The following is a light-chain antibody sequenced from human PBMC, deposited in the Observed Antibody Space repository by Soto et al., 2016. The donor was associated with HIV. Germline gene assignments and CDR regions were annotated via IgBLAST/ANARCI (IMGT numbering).Light chain of an antibody. CDR2: DDS. Sequence: SYELTQPPSLSVAPREAARITCGGNNIGTKSVHWYQQKPGQAPILVVYDDSDRPSGIPERFSASNSGNTATLTISRVEAGDEADYYCQVWDITSDPYVFGTGTRVTVL. V-gene: IGLV3-21*02. J-gene: IGLJ1*01. CDR3: QVWDITSDPYV. CDR1: NIGTKS.